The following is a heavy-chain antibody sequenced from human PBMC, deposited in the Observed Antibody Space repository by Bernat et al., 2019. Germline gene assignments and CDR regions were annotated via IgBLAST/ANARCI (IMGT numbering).Heavy chain of an antibody. CDR3: AREIYDSSGYYRVRYFDY. J-gene: IGHJ4*02. CDR2: IWYDGSNK. CDR1: GFTFSSYG. D-gene: IGHD3-22*01. V-gene: IGHV3-33*01. Sequence: QVQLVESGGGVVQPGRSLRLSCAASGFTFSSYGMHWVRQAPGKGLEWVAVIWYDGSNKYYADSVKGRLTISRDNSKNTLYLQMNSLRAEDTAVYYCAREIYDSSGYYRVRYFDYWGQGTLVTVSS.